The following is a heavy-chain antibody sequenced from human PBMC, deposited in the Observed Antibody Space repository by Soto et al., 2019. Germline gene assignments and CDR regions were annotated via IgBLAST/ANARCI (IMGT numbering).Heavy chain of an antibody. CDR3: ARQVGWPRIDY. J-gene: IGHJ4*02. CDR2: IYWNDDK. Sequence: SGPTLVNPTQILTLTCTFSGFSLSTSGVGVGWIRQPPGKALEWLALIYWNDDKRYSPSLKSRLTITKDTSKNQVVLTMTNMDPVDTATYYCARQVGWPRIDYWGQGTLVTVSS. V-gene: IGHV2-5*01. D-gene: IGHD6-19*01. CDR1: GFSLSTSGVG.